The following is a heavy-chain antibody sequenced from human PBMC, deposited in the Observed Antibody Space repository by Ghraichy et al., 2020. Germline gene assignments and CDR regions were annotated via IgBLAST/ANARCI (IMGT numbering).Heavy chain of an antibody. J-gene: IGHJ4*02. V-gene: IGHV4-61*08. CDR3: ATGTDSYKVHY. D-gene: IGHD5-24*01. CDR2: FYYSGSNTGST. CDR1: GASVSSGDNY. Sequence: SETLSLTCTVSGASVSSGDNYWNWIRQPPGKGLEWIGYFYYSGSNTGSTNYNPSLKSRVTISVDTSQGQVSLRLTSVSAADTAVYYCATGTDSYKVHYWGQGTLVTVSS.